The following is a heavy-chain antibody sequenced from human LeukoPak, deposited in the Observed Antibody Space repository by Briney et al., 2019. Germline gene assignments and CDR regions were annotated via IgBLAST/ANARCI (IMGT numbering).Heavy chain of an antibody. J-gene: IGHJ5*02. Sequence: GGSLRLSCAACGFTFDDYAMHWVRHARGKGLEWVSHIRGDGGSTYYADSVKGRFTISRDNSKNSLYLQMNSLRTEDTALYYRARGLHAFMVVTPRLYFWFYPWRRATLVTVSS. CDR1: GFTFDDYA. D-gene: IGHD4/OR15-4a*01. V-gene: IGHV3-43*02. CDR3: ARGLHAFMVVTPRLYFWFYP. CDR2: IRGDGGST.